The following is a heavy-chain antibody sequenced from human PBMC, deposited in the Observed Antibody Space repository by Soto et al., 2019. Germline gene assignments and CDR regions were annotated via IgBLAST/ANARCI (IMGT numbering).Heavy chain of an antibody. CDR3: ARGGYCSSSTSCSDYYYYGMDV. CDR2: TYPGDSET. CDR1: GYSFSNYW. J-gene: IGHJ6*02. D-gene: IGHD2-2*03. Sequence: GESLKISCKGSGYSFSNYWIGWVRQMPGKGLEWIGITYPGDSETRYSPNFQGQINVSADRSINTAYMKWNSLKASDTVMFYCARGGYCSSSTSCSDYYYYGMDVWGQGT. V-gene: IGHV5-51*01.